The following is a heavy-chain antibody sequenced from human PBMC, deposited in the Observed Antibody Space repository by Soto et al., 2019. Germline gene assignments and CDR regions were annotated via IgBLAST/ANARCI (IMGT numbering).Heavy chain of an antibody. V-gene: IGHV3-53*02. CDR1: GFSINNNF. CDR2: IYTGGSA. J-gene: IGHJ4*02. D-gene: IGHD2-21*02. Sequence: EVQLVETGGALIQPGGSLRLSCAVSGFSINNNFMFWVHQAPGKGLDWVSVIYTGGSAYYADSVKGRFTISRDSSKNMLYLQMNSLRDEDTAVYSCASDGGDWASEFGYWGQGTLVTVSS. CDR3: ASDGGDWASEFGY.